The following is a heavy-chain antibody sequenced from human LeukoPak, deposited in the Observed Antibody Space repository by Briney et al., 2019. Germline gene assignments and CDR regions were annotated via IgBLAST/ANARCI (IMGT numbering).Heavy chain of an antibody. Sequence: PGGSLRLSCAASGFTFSSYEMNWVRQAPGKGLEWVSYISTSGSTKYYADSVKGRFTISRDNAKNSLYLQMNSLRGDDTAIYYCARDPRGPTGYDHSGRDTFDYWGQGTLVTVSS. CDR2: ISTSGSTK. CDR3: ARDPRGPTGYDHSGRDTFDY. J-gene: IGHJ4*02. D-gene: IGHD3-22*01. V-gene: IGHV3-48*03. CDR1: GFTFSSYE.